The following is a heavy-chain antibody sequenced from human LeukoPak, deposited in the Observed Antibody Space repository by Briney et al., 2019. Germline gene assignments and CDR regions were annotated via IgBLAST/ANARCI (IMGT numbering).Heavy chain of an antibody. Sequence: GGSLRLSCAGSGFTFSSYAMSWVRQAPGKGLEWVSAISGSGGSTYYADSVKGRFTISRDNSKNTLYLQMNSLRAEDTAVYYCAKPRGGYYYYYMDVWGKGTTVTVSS. J-gene: IGHJ6*03. CDR2: ISGSGGST. CDR1: GFTFSSYA. V-gene: IGHV3-23*01. CDR3: AKPRGGYYYYYMDV. D-gene: IGHD3-16*01.